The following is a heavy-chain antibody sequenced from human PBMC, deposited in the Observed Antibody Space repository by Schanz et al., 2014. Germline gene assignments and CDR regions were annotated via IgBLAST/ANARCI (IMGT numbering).Heavy chain of an antibody. CDR1: GFTFSSYA. CDR2: ISGDHRNT. CDR3: AKIERNED. Sequence: EVQLLESGGGLVQPGGSLRLSCAASGFTFSSYAMTWVRQAPGMGLEWVSSISGDHRNTFYADSVKGRFTISRDNSKNTLYLQMNSLRAEDTAVYFCAKIERNEDWGQGTLVTVSS. D-gene: IGHD1-1*01. J-gene: IGHJ4*02. V-gene: IGHV3-23*01.